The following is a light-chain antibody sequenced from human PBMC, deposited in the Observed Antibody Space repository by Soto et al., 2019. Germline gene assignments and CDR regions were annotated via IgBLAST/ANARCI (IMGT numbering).Light chain of an antibody. CDR1: QSVTSN. Sequence: EIVMTQSPATLSVSPGERATLSCRASQSVTSNLAWYQKKPGQAPRLLIYGASTRANGIPARFSGSGSGTDFTLTISSLQSEDFAVYYCQQYDNWWTFGQGTRVEIK. J-gene: IGKJ1*01. CDR3: QQYDNWWT. CDR2: GAS. V-gene: IGKV3-15*01.